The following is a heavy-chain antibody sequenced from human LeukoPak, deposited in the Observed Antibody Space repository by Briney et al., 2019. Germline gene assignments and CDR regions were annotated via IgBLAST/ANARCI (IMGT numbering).Heavy chain of an antibody. Sequence: PSETLSLTCTVSGVSISSSSYYWGWIRQPPGKGLEWIGSIYYSGSTYYNPSLKSRVTISVDTSKNQFSLKLSSVTAADTAVYYCARRATVTTYYYYYYGMDVWGQGTTVTVSS. J-gene: IGHJ6*02. CDR2: IYYSGST. CDR1: GVSISSSSYY. D-gene: IGHD4-11*01. CDR3: ARRATVTTYYYYYYGMDV. V-gene: IGHV4-39*01.